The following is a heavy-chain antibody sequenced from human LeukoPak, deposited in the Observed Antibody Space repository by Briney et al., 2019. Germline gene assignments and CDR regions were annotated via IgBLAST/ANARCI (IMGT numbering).Heavy chain of an antibody. CDR1: GFTFDDYA. V-gene: IGHV3-43D*03. Sequence: PGGSLRLSCAASGFTFDDYAMHWVRQAPGKGLEWVSLISWDGGSTYYADSVKGRFTISRDNSKNSLYLQMNRLRADDTAVHYCARELQLERLAFGKEGSAFDYWGQGTLVTVSS. CDR2: ISWDGGST. J-gene: IGHJ4*02. CDR3: ARELQLERLAFGKEGSAFDY. D-gene: IGHD1-1*01.